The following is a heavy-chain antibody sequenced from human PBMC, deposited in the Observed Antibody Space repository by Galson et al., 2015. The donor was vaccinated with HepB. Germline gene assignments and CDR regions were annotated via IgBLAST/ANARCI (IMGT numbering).Heavy chain of an antibody. CDR3: VHYDSSGNCMDV. D-gene: IGHD3-22*01. J-gene: IGHJ6*02. CDR1: GFSLSTSGVG. V-gene: IGHV2-5*01. CDR2: IYWNDDK. Sequence: PALVKPTQPLTLTCTFSGFSLSTSGVGVGWLRQPPGKALEWLALIYWNDDKRYSPSLKSRLTITKDTSKNQVVLTMTNMDPVDTATYYCVHYDSSGNCMDVWGQGTTVTVSS.